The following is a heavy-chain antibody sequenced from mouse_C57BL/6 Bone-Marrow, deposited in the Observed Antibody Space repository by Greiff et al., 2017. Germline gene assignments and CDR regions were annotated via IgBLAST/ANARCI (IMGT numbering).Heavy chain of an antibody. V-gene: IGHV1-69*01. D-gene: IGHD1-1*01. CDR3: ARDEGYAVVARKRDFDV. Sequence: VQLQQPGAELVMPGASVKLSCKASGYTFTSYWMHWVKQRPGQGLEWIGEIDPSDSYTNYNQKFKGKSTLTVDKSSSTAYMQLSSLTSEDSAVYYCARDEGYAVVARKRDFDVWGTGTTVTVSS. CDR2: IDPSDSYT. CDR1: GYTFTSYW. J-gene: IGHJ1*03.